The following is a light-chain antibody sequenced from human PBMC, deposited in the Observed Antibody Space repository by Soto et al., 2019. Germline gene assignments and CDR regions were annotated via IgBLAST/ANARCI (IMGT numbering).Light chain of an antibody. CDR1: QNVNNK. CDR2: DAS. V-gene: IGKV3-15*01. J-gene: IGKJ3*01. CDR3: LQYNNWPPFT. Sequence: EIVMTQSPATLSVSPGEGATLSCRASQNVNNKLAWYQQKPGQPPRLLIYDASTRATGIPARFSGSGSGTAFPLTINSLQSEDFAVYYCLQYNNWPPFTFGPGTKVDIK.